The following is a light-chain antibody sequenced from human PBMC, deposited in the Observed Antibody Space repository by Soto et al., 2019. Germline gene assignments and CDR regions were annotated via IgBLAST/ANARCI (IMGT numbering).Light chain of an antibody. CDR1: XSDVGSYNR. J-gene: IGLJ2*01. Sequence: QSVLTQPPSVSXSPGQSVTISCTGTXSDVGSYNRVSWYQQPPGTAPKLMIYEVSNRPSGVPDRFSGSKSGNTASLTISGLQPEDEADYYCSSYTSSSTLLFGGGTKLTVL. CDR3: SSYTSSSTLL. V-gene: IGLV2-18*02. CDR2: EVS.